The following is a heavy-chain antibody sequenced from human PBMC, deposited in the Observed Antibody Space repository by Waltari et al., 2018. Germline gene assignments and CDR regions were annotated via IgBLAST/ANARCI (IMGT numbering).Heavy chain of an antibody. CDR1: GGSISSYY. CDR3: ARESYSSGWYRAFDI. Sequence: QVQLQESGPGLVKPSETLSLTCTVSGGSISSYYWSWIRQPPGKGLEWIGYIYYSGSTNYNPSLKSRVTISVDTSKNQFSLKLSSVTAADTAVYCCARESYSSGWYRAFDIWGQGTMVTVSS. J-gene: IGHJ3*02. CDR2: IYYSGST. V-gene: IGHV4-59*01. D-gene: IGHD6-19*01.